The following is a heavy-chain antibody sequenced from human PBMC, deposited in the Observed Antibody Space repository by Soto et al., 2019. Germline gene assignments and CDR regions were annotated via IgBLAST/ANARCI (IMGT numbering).Heavy chain of an antibody. D-gene: IGHD3-10*01. V-gene: IGHV3-43*01. CDR3: AKDIDDYYGSGRTTFDY. CDR1: GFTFDDYT. J-gene: IGHJ4*02. CDR2: ISWDGGST. Sequence: GGSLRLSCAASGFTFDDYTMHWVRQAPGKGLEWVSLISWDGGSTYYADSVKGRFTISRDNSKNSLYLQMNSLRTEDTALYYCAKDIDDYYGSGRTTFDYWGQGTLVTVSS.